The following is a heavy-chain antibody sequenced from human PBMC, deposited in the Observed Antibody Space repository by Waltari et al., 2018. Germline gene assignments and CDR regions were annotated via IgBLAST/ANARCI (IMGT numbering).Heavy chain of an antibody. Sequence: EVQLVESGGGLVQPGGSLRLSCAASGFTFSSYSMNWVRQAPGKGLAWGSYISSSSSTIYYADSVKGRFTISRDNAKNSLYLQMNSLRAEDTAVYYCARGQERWLRQSNLDYWGQGTLVTVSS. D-gene: IGHD5-12*01. CDR2: ISSSSSTI. V-gene: IGHV3-48*04. CDR3: ARGQERWLRQSNLDY. CDR1: GFTFSSYS. J-gene: IGHJ4*02.